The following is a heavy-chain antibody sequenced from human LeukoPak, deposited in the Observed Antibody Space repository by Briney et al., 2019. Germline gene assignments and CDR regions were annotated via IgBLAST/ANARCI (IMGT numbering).Heavy chain of an antibody. CDR1: GFTVSSNY. D-gene: IGHD5-18*01. J-gene: IGHJ4*02. CDR3: ARDSHGDTAMAFTS. Sequence: PGGSLRLSCAASGFTVSSNYMSWVRQAPGKGLEWVSVIYSGGSTYYADSVKGRFTISRHNSKNTLYLQMNSLRAEDTAVYYCARDSHGDTAMAFTSWGQGTLVTVSS. CDR2: IYSGGST. V-gene: IGHV3-53*04.